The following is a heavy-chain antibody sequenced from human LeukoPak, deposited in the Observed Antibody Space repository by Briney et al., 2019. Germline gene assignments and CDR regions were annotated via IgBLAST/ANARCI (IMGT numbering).Heavy chain of an antibody. Sequence: PGGSLRLSCAASGFTFSSYSMNWVRQAPGKGLEWVSSISSSSSYIYYADSVKGRFTISRDNAKNSLYLQMNSLRAEDTAVYYCAVSPIAAAGTPCGYWGQGTLVTVSS. D-gene: IGHD6-13*01. J-gene: IGHJ4*02. CDR2: ISSSSSYI. CDR1: GFTFSSYS. V-gene: IGHV3-21*01. CDR3: AVSPIAAAGTPCGY.